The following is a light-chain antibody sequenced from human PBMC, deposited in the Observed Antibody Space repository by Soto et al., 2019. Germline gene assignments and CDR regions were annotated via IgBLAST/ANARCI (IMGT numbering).Light chain of an antibody. J-gene: IGLJ2*01. CDR1: FSDIGTYNF. Sequence: TQPASISGSPGQSITISCTGTFSDIGTYNFVSWYQFHSDEVPKLIIYDVTDRPSAVSDRFSGPNSGDTATLAISSLRPEDDSFYFCRSYSSTESLLVFGVGTKMTDL. CDR2: DVT. CDR3: RSYSSTESLLV. V-gene: IGLV2-14*03.